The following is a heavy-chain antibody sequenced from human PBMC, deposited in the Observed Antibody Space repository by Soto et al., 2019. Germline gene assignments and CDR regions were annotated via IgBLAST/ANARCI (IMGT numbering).Heavy chain of an antibody. CDR2: IWYDGSNK. J-gene: IGHJ3*02. V-gene: IGHV3-33*01. CDR1: GFTFSSYG. Sequence: LRLSCAASGFTFSSYGMHWVRQAPGKGLEWVAVIWYDGSNKYYADSVKGRFTISRDNSKNTLYLQMNSLRAEDTAVYYCARGRSFFVGAADAFDIWGQGTMVTVSS. CDR3: ARGRSFFVGAADAFDI. D-gene: IGHD1-26*01.